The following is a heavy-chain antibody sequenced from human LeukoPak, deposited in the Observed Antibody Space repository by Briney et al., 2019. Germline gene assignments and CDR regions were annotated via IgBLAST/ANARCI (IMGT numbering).Heavy chain of an antibody. CDR1: GFSVSNNY. D-gene: IGHD2-15*01. Sequence: GGSLRLSCAASGFSVSNNYMSWVRQAPGKGLEWVSVIYSGGSTFYADSVKGRFTISRDNSKNTLHLQMNSLRAEDTAVYYCASDSYSPEYFQHWGQGTLVTVSS. CDR3: ASDSYSPEYFQH. CDR2: IYSGGST. V-gene: IGHV3-66*01. J-gene: IGHJ1*01.